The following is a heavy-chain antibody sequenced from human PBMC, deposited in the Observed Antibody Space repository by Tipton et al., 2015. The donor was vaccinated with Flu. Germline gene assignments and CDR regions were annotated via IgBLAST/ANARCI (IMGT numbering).Heavy chain of an antibody. Sequence: QSGAEVKKPGASVKVSCKASGYTFTSYDINWVRQATGQGLEWMGWISAYNGNTNYAQKLQGRVTMTTDTSTSTAYMELRSLRSDDTAVYYCARDGYCSGGSCHRTDYWGQGTLVTVSS. CDR2: ISAYNGNT. V-gene: IGHV1-18*01. J-gene: IGHJ4*02. D-gene: IGHD2-15*01. CDR1: GYTFTSYD. CDR3: ARDGYCSGGSCHRTDY.